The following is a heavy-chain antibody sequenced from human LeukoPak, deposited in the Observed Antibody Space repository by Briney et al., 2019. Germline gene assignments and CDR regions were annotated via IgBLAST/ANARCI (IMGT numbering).Heavy chain of an antibody. D-gene: IGHD1-26*01. J-gene: IGHJ5*01. CDR3: TTDRGRTELPLFAS. CDR1: GFTFSNAW. CDR2: IKSKTDGGTT. Sequence: GGSLRLSCAVSGFTFSNAWMSWVRQAPGKGLEWVGRIKSKTDGGTTDYAAPVKVRFTISRDDSKTTLYLQMSSLKIEDTAVYYCTTDRGRTELPLFASWGQGTLVTVSS. V-gene: IGHV3-15*01.